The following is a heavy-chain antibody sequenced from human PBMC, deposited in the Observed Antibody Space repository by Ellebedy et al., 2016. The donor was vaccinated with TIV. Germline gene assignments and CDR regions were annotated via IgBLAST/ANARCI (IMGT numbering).Heavy chain of an antibody. D-gene: IGHD3-22*01. CDR3: ARDVITVVYNWFDP. J-gene: IGHJ5*02. V-gene: IGHV3-7*03. CDR1: GFTFSNYW. Sequence: GGSLRLXXAASGFTFSNYWMSWVRQAPGKGLEWVANIKQDGSEKYYVDSVKGRFTISRDNAKNSLYLQMNSLRAEDTAVYYCARDVITVVYNWFDPWGQGTLVTVSS. CDR2: IKQDGSEK.